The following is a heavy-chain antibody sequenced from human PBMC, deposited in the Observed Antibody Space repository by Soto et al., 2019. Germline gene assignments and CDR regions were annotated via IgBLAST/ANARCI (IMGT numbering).Heavy chain of an antibody. Sequence: SETLSLTCAVYGGSFSGYFWNWVRQPPGKGLEWIGEINHSGSTKYNPSLKSRVTLSVDTSKNQFSLRVFSVTAADTAVYYCARDLSGYYYGMDVWGQGTTVTVSS. CDR2: INHSGST. V-gene: IGHV4-34*01. CDR3: ARDLSGYYYGMDV. J-gene: IGHJ6*02. CDR1: GGSFSGYF.